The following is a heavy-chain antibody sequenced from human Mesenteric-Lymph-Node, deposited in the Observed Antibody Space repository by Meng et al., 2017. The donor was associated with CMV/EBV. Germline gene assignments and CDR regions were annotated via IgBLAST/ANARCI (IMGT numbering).Heavy chain of an antibody. J-gene: IGHJ4*02. CDR1: GVSFSDYY. V-gene: IGHV4-34*01. CDR2: INHSGNT. CDR3: ASTYSDPSYYFDS. Sequence: CGFYGVSFSDYYWSWIRQPPGKGLEWIGDINHSGNTNFNPSLKSRVSISVGTSKRQLSLKLTSVTAADTAVYYCASTYSDPSYYFDSWGQGILVTVSS. D-gene: IGHD4-17*01.